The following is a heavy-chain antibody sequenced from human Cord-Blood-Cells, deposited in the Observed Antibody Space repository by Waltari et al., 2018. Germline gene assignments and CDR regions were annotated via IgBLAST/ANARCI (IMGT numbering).Heavy chain of an antibody. V-gene: IGHV3-7*01. J-gene: IGHJ3*02. CDR3: ARGEEWELLRYNAFDI. CDR1: GFTFSSYW. CDR2: IKQDGSEK. D-gene: IGHD1-26*01. Sequence: EVQLVESGGGLVQPGGSLRLSCAASGFTFSSYWMSWVRQAPGKGVEWVANIKQDGSEKYYVDSVKGRFTISRDNAKNSLYLQMNSLRAEDTAVYYCARGEEWELLRYNAFDIWGQGTMVTVSS.